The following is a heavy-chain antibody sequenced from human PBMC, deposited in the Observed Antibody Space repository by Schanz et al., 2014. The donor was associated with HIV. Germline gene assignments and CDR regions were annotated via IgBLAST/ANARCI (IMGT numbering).Heavy chain of an antibody. V-gene: IGHV3-23*01. CDR2: IHGGGGMP. D-gene: IGHD3-10*01. Sequence: EVQLLESGGGVVQPGGSLRLSCAASGFTFSTYAMTWVRQTPGKGLEWVASIHGGGGMPFYADFVKGRFTISRDNSKNTLYLQMNRLRAEDTAVYYCAKCPTMVRGTGMDVWGQGTTVTVSS. J-gene: IGHJ6*02. CDR3: AKCPTMVRGTGMDV. CDR1: GFTFSTYA.